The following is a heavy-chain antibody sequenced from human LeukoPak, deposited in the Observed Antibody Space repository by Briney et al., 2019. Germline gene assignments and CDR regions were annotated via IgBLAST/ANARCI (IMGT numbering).Heavy chain of an antibody. Sequence: ASVKVSCKASGYTFTSYHMHWVRQAPGQGLEWMGWINPNSGGTNYAQKFQGRVTMTRDTSISTAYMELSRLRSDGTAVYYCARGVLLWFGELVPNWFDPWGQGTLVTVSS. J-gene: IGHJ5*02. CDR1: GYTFTSYH. D-gene: IGHD3-10*01. CDR2: INPNSGGT. CDR3: ARGVLLWFGELVPNWFDP. V-gene: IGHV1-2*02.